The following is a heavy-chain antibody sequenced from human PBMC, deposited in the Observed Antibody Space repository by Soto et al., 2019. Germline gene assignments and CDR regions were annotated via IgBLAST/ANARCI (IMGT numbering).Heavy chain of an antibody. CDR1: GGTFSSYA. CDR3: ARAARPEGYYDILTGYPFGYYYYGMDV. CDR2: IIPIFGTA. Sequence: ASVKVSCKASGGTFSSYAISWVRQAPGQGLEWMGGIIPIFGTANYAQKFQGRVTITADESTSTAYMELSSLRSEDTAVYYCARAARPEGYYDILTGYPFGYYYYGMDVWGQGTTVTVSS. V-gene: IGHV1-69*13. J-gene: IGHJ6*02. D-gene: IGHD3-9*01.